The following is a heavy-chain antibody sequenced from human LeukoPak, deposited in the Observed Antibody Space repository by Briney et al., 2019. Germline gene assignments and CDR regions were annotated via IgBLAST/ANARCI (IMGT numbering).Heavy chain of an antibody. Sequence: GSSVKVSRKASGYTFTSYDINWVRQATGQGLEWMGWINPDSGNTGYAQKLQGRVRITRNTSISTAYMELSSLRSEDTAVYYCARGPQAAARRGRGWFDPWGQGTLVTVPS. V-gene: IGHV1-8*03. CDR2: INPDSGNT. D-gene: IGHD6-6*01. CDR3: ARGPQAAARRGRGWFDP. CDR1: GYTFTSYD. J-gene: IGHJ5*02.